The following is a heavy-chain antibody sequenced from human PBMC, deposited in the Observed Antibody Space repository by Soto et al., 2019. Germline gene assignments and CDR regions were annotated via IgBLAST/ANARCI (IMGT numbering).Heavy chain of an antibody. CDR3: ATEPVESIWSIGSWGIDH. CDR2: VWYDGRQK. D-gene: IGHD6-13*01. CDR1: GFTFTNYV. Sequence: QVHLVESGGGVVQPGRSLRLSCATSGFTFTNYVMHWVRQTPGKGLEWVAHVWYDGRQKCYADLAKGRFTISRDNSEKTVSLQMNSLRVEATAVYYCATEPVESIWSIGSWGIDHWGQGTLVTVSS. V-gene: IGHV3-33*03. J-gene: IGHJ4*02.